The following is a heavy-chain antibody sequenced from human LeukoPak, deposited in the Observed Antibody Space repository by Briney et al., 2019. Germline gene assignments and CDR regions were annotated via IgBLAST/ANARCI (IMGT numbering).Heavy chain of an antibody. CDR2: INPNSGNT. CDR3: ARYATVAGSDY. Sequence: ASVKVSCKASGYTFTDYYIHDVRQAPGQGLEWMGWINPNSGNTNSAQKFQGRVTMTGDTSISTAYMDLSRLRSDDTAVYYCARYATVAGSDYWGQGTLVTVSS. CDR1: GYTFTDYY. J-gene: IGHJ4*02. V-gene: IGHV1-2*02. D-gene: IGHD6-19*01.